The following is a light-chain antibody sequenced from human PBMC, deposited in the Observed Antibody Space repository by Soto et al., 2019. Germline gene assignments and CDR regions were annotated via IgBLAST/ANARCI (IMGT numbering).Light chain of an antibody. J-gene: IGLJ7*01. CDR3: QSYDSNLSGWV. Sequence: QSVLTQPPSVSGAPGQRVTISCTESSSNIGAGYDVHWYQQLPGTAPKLLIYGNSNRPSGVPDRFSGSKSGTSASLASTGLQAEDEAGYYCQSYDSNLSGWVFGGGTQLTVL. CDR2: GNS. V-gene: IGLV1-40*01. CDR1: SSNIGAGYD.